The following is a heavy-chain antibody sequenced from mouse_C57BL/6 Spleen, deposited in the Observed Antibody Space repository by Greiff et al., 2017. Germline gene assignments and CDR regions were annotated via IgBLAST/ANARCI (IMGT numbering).Heavy chain of an antibody. CDR1: GYTFTSYW. CDR2: IHPSDSDT. J-gene: IGHJ2*01. Sequence: QVQLKQPGAELVKPGASVKVSCKASGYTFTSYWMHWVKQRPGQGLEWIGRIHPSDSDTNYNQKFKGKATLTVDNSSSTAYMQLSSLTSEDSAVYYCIIYYHIPGNYFDDWGQGTTLTVSS. V-gene: IGHV1-74*01. D-gene: IGHD2-1*01. CDR3: IIYYHIPGNYFDD.